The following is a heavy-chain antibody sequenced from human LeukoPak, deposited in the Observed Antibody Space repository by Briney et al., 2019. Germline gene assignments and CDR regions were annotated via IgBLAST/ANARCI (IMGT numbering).Heavy chain of an antibody. CDR3: ARHRVGCRDIDY. Sequence: SETLSLTCTVSGGSISGYYWSWIRQPPGKGLEWTGYIYNSGTTKYNPSLKSRVTISVDTSKNQFSLKLSSVTAADTALYYCARHRVGCRDIDYWGQGTLVTVSS. CDR2: IYNSGTT. D-gene: IGHD1-26*01. CDR1: GGSISGYY. V-gene: IGHV4-59*08. J-gene: IGHJ4*02.